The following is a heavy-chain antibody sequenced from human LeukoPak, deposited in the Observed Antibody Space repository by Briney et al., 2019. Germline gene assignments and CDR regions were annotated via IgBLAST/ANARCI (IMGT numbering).Heavy chain of an antibody. D-gene: IGHD6-25*01. V-gene: IGHV1-8*01. J-gene: IGHJ5*01. CDR2: MNPKTANT. Sequence: GASVKVSCKASGYIFDRYDINWVRQATGKGLEWMGWMNPKTANTGYAQKSQGRVNMTSDTPMTTAYMELNSLKSEDTAVYYCVRARYSSAWFDSWGHGTLVIVSS. CDR1: GYIFDRYD. CDR3: VRARYSSAWFDS.